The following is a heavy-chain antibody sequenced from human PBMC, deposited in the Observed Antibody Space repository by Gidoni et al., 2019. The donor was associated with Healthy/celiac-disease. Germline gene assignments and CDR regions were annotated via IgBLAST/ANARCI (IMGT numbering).Heavy chain of an antibody. CDR1: GYSISSGSY. D-gene: IGHD3-3*01. CDR2: IYHSGST. J-gene: IGHJ6*02. V-gene: IGHV4-38-2*01. Sequence: QVQLQESGPGLVKPSETLSLTCAVSGYSISSGSYLGWSRQPPGKGLEWIGSIYHSGSTYYNQSLKSRVTRSVDKAKNQFSLKLSSVTASDTAVYYCARHGIGNFWSGYSYYYGMDVWGQGTTVTVSS. CDR3: ARHGIGNFWSGYSYYYGMDV.